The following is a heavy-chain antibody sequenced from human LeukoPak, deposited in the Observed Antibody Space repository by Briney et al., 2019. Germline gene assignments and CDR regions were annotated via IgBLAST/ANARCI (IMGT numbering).Heavy chain of an antibody. Sequence: TGGSLRLSCAASGFTFSSYGMHWVRQAPGKGLEWVAVIWYDGSNKYYADSVKGRFTISRDNSKNTLYLQMNSLRAEDTAVYYCARDRQQLPLDYWGQGTLVTVSS. CDR1: GFTFSSYG. CDR2: IWYDGSNK. V-gene: IGHV3-33*08. CDR3: ARDRQQLPLDY. D-gene: IGHD6-13*01. J-gene: IGHJ4*02.